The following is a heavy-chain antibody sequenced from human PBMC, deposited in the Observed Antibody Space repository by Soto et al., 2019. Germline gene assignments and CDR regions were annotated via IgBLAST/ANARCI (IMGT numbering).Heavy chain of an antibody. V-gene: IGHV4-4*02. CDR1: GGSITTNG. J-gene: IGHJ4*02. Sequence: QVHLQESGPGLVKPSGTLSLTCAVSGGSITTNGWSWVRQPPGKGLEWIGEIYHSGTTNYNPSLRGRVTISVDKFNIQFSLNFNSVTAADSAIYYCARHIAVPRTRGFDYWGQGNLVTVSS. D-gene: IGHD6-19*01. CDR3: ARHIAVPRTRGFDY. CDR2: IYHSGTT.